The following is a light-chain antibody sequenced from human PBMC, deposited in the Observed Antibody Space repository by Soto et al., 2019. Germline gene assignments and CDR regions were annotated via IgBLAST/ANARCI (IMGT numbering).Light chain of an antibody. CDR2: DAP. Sequence: ETVLTQSPGTLSLSPGERATLSCRASQSVRRYLAWYQQKPGQAPRLLIYDAPTRATGIPARFSGSGSETDFTLTITSLEPEDFAVYYCQQRNNWPPITFGQGTRLEIK. CDR1: QSVRRY. CDR3: QQRNNWPPIT. J-gene: IGKJ5*01. V-gene: IGKV3-11*01.